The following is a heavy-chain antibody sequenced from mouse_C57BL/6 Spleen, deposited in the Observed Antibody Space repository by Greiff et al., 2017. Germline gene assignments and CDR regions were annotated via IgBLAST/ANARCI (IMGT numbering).Heavy chain of an antibody. J-gene: IGHJ2*01. Sequence: QVQLQQPGAELVKPGASVKLSCKASGYTFTSYWMHWVKQRPGQGLEWIGMIHPNSGSTNYNEKFKSKATLTVDKSSSTAYMQLSSLTSEDSAVYYCAGDSSGSQYYVENWGQGTTLTVSS. CDR1: GYTFTSYW. CDR2: IHPNSGST. D-gene: IGHD3-2*02. V-gene: IGHV1-64*01. CDR3: AGDSSGSQYYVEN.